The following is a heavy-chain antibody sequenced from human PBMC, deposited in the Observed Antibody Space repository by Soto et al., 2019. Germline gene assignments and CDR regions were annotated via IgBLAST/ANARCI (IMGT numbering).Heavy chain of an antibody. D-gene: IGHD2-21*01. Sequence: GGSLRLSCAGSGFTFSSYGMTWVRQARGKGLEWVASITGNGDSSHYADSVTGRFTISRDNSRSTLYLQMNSLRVEDTARYYCAKDPYCHGPSCYSKAFDVWGQGTVVTVSS. CDR1: GFTFSSYG. CDR3: AKDPYCHGPSCYSKAFDV. J-gene: IGHJ3*01. V-gene: IGHV3-23*01. CDR2: ITGNGDSS.